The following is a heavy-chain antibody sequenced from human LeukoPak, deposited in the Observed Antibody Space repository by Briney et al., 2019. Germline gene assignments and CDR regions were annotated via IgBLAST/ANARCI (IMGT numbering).Heavy chain of an antibody. CDR2: ISYDGSNK. D-gene: IGHD6-13*01. CDR1: GFTFSSYG. CDR3: ASSSSWEGGFDY. V-gene: IGHV3-30*03. Sequence: GGSLRLSCAASGFTFSSYGMHWVRQAPGKGLEWVAVISYDGSNKYYADSVKGRFTISRDNSKNTLYLQMNSLRAEDTAVYYCASSSSWEGGFDYWGQGTLVTVSS. J-gene: IGHJ4*02.